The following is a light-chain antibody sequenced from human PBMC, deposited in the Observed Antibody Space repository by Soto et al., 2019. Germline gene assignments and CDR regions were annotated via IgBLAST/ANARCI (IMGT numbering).Light chain of an antibody. V-gene: IGKV1-5*03. Sequence: DIQMTQSPSILSASVGDRVTITCRASQSISSWLAWYQQKPGKAPNLLIHKASHLESGVPSRFSGSGSGTEFTITISSLQPGDFATYYCQHYNTYPWTFGQGTKVEIK. CDR2: KAS. J-gene: IGKJ1*01. CDR3: QHYNTYPWT. CDR1: QSISSW.